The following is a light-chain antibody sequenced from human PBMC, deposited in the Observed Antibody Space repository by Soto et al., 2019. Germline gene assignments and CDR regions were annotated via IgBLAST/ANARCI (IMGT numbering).Light chain of an antibody. Sequence: QSALTQPRSVSGSPGQSVTISCTGTTSDVGDYNDVSWYQQHPGKAPKLMIYDVSKRPSGVPDRFSGSKSGNPASLTISGLQAEDEPDYYCCSYAGTYTLVFGTGTKVTVL. CDR1: TSDVGDYND. CDR2: DVS. CDR3: CSYAGTYTLV. V-gene: IGLV2-11*01. J-gene: IGLJ1*01.